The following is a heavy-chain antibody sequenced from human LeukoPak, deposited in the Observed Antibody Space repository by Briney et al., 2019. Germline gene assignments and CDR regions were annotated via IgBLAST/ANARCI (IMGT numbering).Heavy chain of an antibody. CDR3: ARDRLRYCTNGVCNYYYYMDV. Sequence: GGSLRLSCAASGFTFSNYSMNWVRQAPGKGLEWVSSITSSSSFIYYADSVKGRFTISRDNAKNSLYLQMNSLRAEDTAVYYCARDRLRYCTNGVCNYYYYMDVWGKGTTVSVSS. CDR1: GFTFSNYS. V-gene: IGHV3-21*01. CDR2: ITSSSSFI. D-gene: IGHD2-8*01. J-gene: IGHJ6*03.